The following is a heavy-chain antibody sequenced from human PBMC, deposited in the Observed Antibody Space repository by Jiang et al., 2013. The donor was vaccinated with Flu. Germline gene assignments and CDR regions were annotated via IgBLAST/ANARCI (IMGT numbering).Heavy chain of an antibody. D-gene: IGHD3-10*01. CDR2: INPSGGST. Sequence: SGAEVKKPGSSVKVSCKASGGTFSSYAISWVRQAPGQGLEWMGIINPSGGSTSYAQKFQGRVTMTRDTSTSTVYMELSSLRSEDTAVYYCARAPRDLNWFDPWGQGTLVTVSS. J-gene: IGHJ5*02. V-gene: IGHV1-46*01. CDR3: ARAPRDLNWFDP. CDR1: GGTFSSYA.